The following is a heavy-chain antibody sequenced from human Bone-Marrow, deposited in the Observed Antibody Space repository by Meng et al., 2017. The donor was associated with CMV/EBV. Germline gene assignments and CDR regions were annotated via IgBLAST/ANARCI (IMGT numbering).Heavy chain of an antibody. D-gene: IGHD3-10*01. V-gene: IGHV4-61*01. CDR2: IYYSGST. J-gene: IGHJ5*02. Sequence: SETLSLTCTVSGGSVSSGSYYWSWIRQPPGKGLEWIGYIYYSGSTNYNPSLKSRVTISVDTSKNQFSLKLSSVTAADTAVYYCPRNPYYYGSGIPGWFYPWGQGTLVTVSS. CDR1: GGSVSSGSYY. CDR3: PRNPYYYGSGIPGWFYP.